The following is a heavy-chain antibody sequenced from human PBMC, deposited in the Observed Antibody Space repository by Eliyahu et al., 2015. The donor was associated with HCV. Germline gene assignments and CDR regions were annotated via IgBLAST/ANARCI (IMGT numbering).Heavy chain of an antibody. J-gene: IGHJ5*02. CDR2: IYYSGST. V-gene: IGHV4-59*01. Sequence: QVQLQESGPGLVKPSETLSLTCTVSGGSISSYYWSWIRQPPGKGLEWIGYIYYSGSTNYNPSLKSRVTISVDTSKNQFSLKLSSVTAADTAVYYCARVSDRSWFDPWGQGTLVTVSS. D-gene: IGHD3-16*02. CDR3: ARVSDRSWFDP. CDR1: GGSISSYY.